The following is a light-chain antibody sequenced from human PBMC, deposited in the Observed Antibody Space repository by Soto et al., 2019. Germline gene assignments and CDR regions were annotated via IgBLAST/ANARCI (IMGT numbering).Light chain of an antibody. CDR2: RSS. CDR1: RSISGW. Sequence: DMQINQSHSPLSASVGDRVMITCRASRSISGWLAWYQQKPGKAPKLLIYRSSTLESGVPSRFSGSGSGTEFTLTISSLEHDDFVTYCCQQYYSLWTFGQGTKVDIK. CDR3: QQYYSLWT. V-gene: IGKV1-5*03. J-gene: IGKJ1*01.